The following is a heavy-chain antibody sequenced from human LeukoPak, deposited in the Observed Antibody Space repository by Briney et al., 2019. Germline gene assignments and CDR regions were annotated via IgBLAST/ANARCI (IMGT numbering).Heavy chain of an antibody. CDR1: GGSISSYH. Sequence: SETLSLTCTVSGGSISSYHWSWIRQPAGKGLEWIGRLYTSGSTNYNPSLKSRVTMSVDTSKNQFSLKLTSVTAADTAVYYCARKGYSISWYSPWGQGTLVTVSS. CDR2: LYTSGST. CDR3: ARKGYSISWYSP. V-gene: IGHV4-4*07. D-gene: IGHD6-13*01. J-gene: IGHJ5*02.